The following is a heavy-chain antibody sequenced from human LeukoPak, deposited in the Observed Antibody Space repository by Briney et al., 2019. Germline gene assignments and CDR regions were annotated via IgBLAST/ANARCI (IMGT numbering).Heavy chain of an antibody. CDR2: ISAYNGST. CDR1: GYTFTSYG. V-gene: IGHV1-18*04. J-gene: IGHJ4*02. Sequence: ASVKVSCKASGYTFTSYGISWVRQAPGQGLEWMGWISAYNGSTNYAQKLQGRVTMTTDTSTSTAYMELRSLRSDDTAVYYCARVICSSTSCYAQGHLHYWGQGTLVTVSS. D-gene: IGHD2-2*01. CDR3: ARVICSSTSCYAQGHLHY.